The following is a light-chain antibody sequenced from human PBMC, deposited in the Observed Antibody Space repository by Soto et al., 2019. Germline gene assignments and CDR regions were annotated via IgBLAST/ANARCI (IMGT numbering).Light chain of an antibody. V-gene: IGKV3-15*01. CDR3: QQYSNWPPIT. J-gene: IGKJ5*01. Sequence: EIAMTQSPATLSVSPGERATLSCRASQSVSNNLAWYQQKPGQAPRLLIYGASTRATGIPARFSGSGSGTEFTLTISSLQSEDFAVYYCQQYSNWPPITFGQGTRLEIK. CDR2: GAS. CDR1: QSVSNN.